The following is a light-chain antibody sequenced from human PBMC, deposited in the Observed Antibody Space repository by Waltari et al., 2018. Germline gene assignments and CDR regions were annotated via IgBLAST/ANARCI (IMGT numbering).Light chain of an antibody. J-gene: IGLJ2*01. CDR1: SSDVGGDDS. CDR3: SSQSTKNGVI. CDR2: DVN. V-gene: IGLV2-14*03. Sequence: QSALTQPASVSGSPGQSITIPCTGSSSDVGGDDSVSWYEDHPGQAPKVIIYDVNKRPSVVSDRFSGSKSANTASLTISGLQAEDEATFYCSSQSTKNGVIFGGGTKVTVL.